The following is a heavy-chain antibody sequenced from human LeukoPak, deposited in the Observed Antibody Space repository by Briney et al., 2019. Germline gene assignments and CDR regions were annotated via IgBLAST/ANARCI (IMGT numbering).Heavy chain of an antibody. CDR3: AREVPGAMNAFDI. CDR2: IKEDGSDK. J-gene: IGHJ3*02. D-gene: IGHD2-2*01. Sequence: PGGSLRLSCTASGFTFSDYYMTWIRQAPGKGLERVANIKEDGSDKYYLGSVKGRFTISRDNAKNSLYLQMSSLSAEDTALYYCAREVPGAMNAFDIWGQGTMVTVSS. V-gene: IGHV3-7*01. CDR1: GFTFSDYY.